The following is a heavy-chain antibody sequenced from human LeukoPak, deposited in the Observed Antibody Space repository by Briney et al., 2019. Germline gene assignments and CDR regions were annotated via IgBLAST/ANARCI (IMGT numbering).Heavy chain of an antibody. CDR3: ARDPRSGSTDY. D-gene: IGHD1-26*01. J-gene: IGHJ4*02. Sequence: ASVKVSCKASGYTFTSYGISWVRQAPGQGLEWVGWISAYNGNTNYAQKLQGRVTMTTNTSTSTAYMELRSLRSDDTAVYYCARDPRSGSTDYWGQGTLVTVSS. V-gene: IGHV1-18*01. CDR1: GYTFTSYG. CDR2: ISAYNGNT.